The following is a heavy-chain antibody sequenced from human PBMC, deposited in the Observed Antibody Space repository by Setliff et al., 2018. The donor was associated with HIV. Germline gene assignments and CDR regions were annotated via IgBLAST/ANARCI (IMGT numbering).Heavy chain of an antibody. Sequence: GGSLRLSCAASGFTFSSYWMHWVRQAPGKGLEWVSTISGSGDSTYYADSVKGRFTISRDNSKNTLYLQMNSLRAEDTAVYYCASSPPMVRGGMVYYYGMDVWGQGTTVTVSS. V-gene: IGHV3-23*01. D-gene: IGHD3-10*01. CDR1: GFTFSSYW. CDR3: ASSPPMVRGGMVYYYGMDV. CDR2: ISGSGDST. J-gene: IGHJ6*02.